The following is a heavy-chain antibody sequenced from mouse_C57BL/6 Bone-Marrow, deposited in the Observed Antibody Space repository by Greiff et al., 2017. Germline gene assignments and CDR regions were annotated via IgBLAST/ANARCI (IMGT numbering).Heavy chain of an antibody. V-gene: IGHV5-6*01. J-gene: IGHJ2*01. CDR2: ISSGGSYT. D-gene: IGHD1-1*01. Sequence: EVQLVESGGDLVKPGGSLKLSCAASGFTFSSYGMSWVRQTPDKRLEWVATISSGGSYTYYPDSVKGRFTISRDNAKNTLYLQMSSLKSEDTALYYCITTVVATDDWGQGTTLTVAT. CDR3: ITTVVATDD. CDR1: GFTFSSYG.